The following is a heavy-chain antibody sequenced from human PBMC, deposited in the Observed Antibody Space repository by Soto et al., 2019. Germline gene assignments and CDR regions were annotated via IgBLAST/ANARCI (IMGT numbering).Heavy chain of an antibody. J-gene: IGHJ6*02. CDR3: AKAGGIAAAGVYYYGMDV. D-gene: IGHD6-13*01. Sequence: QVQLVESGGGVVQPGRSLRLSCAASGFTFSSYGMHWVRQAPGKGLEWVAVISYDGSNKYYADSVKGRFTISRDNSKNTLYLQMNSLRAEDTDVYFCAKAGGIAAAGVYYYGMDVWGQGTTVTVSS. V-gene: IGHV3-30*18. CDR1: GFTFSSYG. CDR2: ISYDGSNK.